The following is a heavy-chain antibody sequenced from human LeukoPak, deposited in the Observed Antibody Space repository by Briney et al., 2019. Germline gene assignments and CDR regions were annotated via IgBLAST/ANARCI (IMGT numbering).Heavy chain of an antibody. D-gene: IGHD2-2*01. Sequence: SETLSLTCTVSGGSISIYYWSWIRQPPGKGLEWTGYIYYSGSTNYNPSLKSRVTISVDTSKNQFPLKLSSVTAADTAVYYCAREVDCSSASCRDYWGQGTLVTVSS. J-gene: IGHJ4*02. CDR3: AREVDCSSASCRDY. V-gene: IGHV4-59*01. CDR1: GGSISIYY. CDR2: IYYSGST.